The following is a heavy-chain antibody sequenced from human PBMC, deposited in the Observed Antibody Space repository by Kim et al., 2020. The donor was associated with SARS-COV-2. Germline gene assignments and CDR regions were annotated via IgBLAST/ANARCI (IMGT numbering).Heavy chain of an antibody. J-gene: IGHJ6*02. Sequence: ASVKVSCKTSGYTFTRYYVHWVRQAPGQGLEWMGIINPSGGSTSFAQKFQGRVTMTRDTSTSTVYMELSSLRSEDTAVYYCARDSVVRGIITPPYYYAMDVWGQGTTVTVSS. D-gene: IGHD3-10*01. CDR3: ARDSVVRGIITPPYYYAMDV. CDR1: GYTFTRYY. V-gene: IGHV1-46*01. CDR2: INPSGGST.